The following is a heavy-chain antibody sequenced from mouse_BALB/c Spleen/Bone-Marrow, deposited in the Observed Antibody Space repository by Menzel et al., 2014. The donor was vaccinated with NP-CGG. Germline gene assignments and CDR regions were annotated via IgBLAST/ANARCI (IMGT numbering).Heavy chain of an antibody. V-gene: IGHV1S130*01. Sequence: QVQLKHSGSVLVRPGASVKLSCKASGYTFXSSWMHWAKQRPGQGLEWTGEIHPNSGNTNYNEKFKGKAALTVDTSSSTAYVDLSSLTSEDSAVYYCARELGRGYYFDYWGQGTTLTVSS. CDR2: IHPNSGNT. D-gene: IGHD4-1*01. J-gene: IGHJ2*01. CDR3: ARELGRGYYFDY. CDR1: GYTFXSSW.